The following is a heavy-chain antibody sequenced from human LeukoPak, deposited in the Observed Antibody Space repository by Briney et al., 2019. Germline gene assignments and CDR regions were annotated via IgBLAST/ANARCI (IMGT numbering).Heavy chain of an antibody. J-gene: IGHJ6*02. CDR1: GYSFTSYW. CDR2: IYPGDSDT. CDR3: ASPMGEYYYGMDV. V-gene: IGHV5-51*01. Sequence: GESLKISCKGSGYSFTSYWIGWVRQMPGKGLEWMGIIYPGDSDTRYSPSFQGQVTISADKSIRTAYLQWSSLKASDTAMYYCASPMGEYYYGMDVWGQGTTVTVSS. D-gene: IGHD3-16*01.